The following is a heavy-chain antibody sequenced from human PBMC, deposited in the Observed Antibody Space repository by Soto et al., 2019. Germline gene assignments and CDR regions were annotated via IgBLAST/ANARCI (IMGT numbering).Heavy chain of an antibody. CDR2: INHNSGGT. D-gene: IGHD1-20*01. CDR3: ARDSSVTGTPYYFDY. J-gene: IGHJ4*02. V-gene: IGHV1-2*02. CDR1: GYTFNGYY. Sequence: ASVKVSCNASGYTFNGYYMHGVRQAPGQGLEWMGWINHNSGGTNYAQKSQGSVTMTSDTSISTAYIELSRLRSDDTAVYYCARDSSVTGTPYYFDYWGQGTLVTVSS.